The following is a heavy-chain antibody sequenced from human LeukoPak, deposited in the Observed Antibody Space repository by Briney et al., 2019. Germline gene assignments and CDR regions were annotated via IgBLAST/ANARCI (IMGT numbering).Heavy chain of an antibody. V-gene: IGHV1-8*01. CDR2: MNPNSGNT. CDR1: GYTFTSYD. J-gene: IGHJ6*02. Sequence: ASVKVSCKASGYTFTSYDINWVRQATGQGLEWMGWMNPNSGNTGYAQKFQGRVTMTRNTSISTAYMELSNLRSEDTAVYYCARGLSSSWYPYYYYYYGMEVWGQGTTVTVSS. CDR3: ARGLSSSWYPYYYYYYGMEV. D-gene: IGHD6-13*01.